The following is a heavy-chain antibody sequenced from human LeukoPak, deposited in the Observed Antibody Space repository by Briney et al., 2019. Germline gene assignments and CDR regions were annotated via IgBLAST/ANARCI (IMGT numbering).Heavy chain of an antibody. Sequence: PGGSLRLSCAASGFTFSSYGMHWVRQAPGKGLDWVAVIWYDGSNKYYADSVKGRFTISRDNSKSTLYLQMNSLRAEDTAVYYCARDRSGSGNYYYYGMDVWGQGTTVTVSS. CDR1: GFTFSSYG. J-gene: IGHJ6*02. CDR2: IWYDGSNK. D-gene: IGHD3-10*01. V-gene: IGHV3-33*01. CDR3: ARDRSGSGNYYYYGMDV.